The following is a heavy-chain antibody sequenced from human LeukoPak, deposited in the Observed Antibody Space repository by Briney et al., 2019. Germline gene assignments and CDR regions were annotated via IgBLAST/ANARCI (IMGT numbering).Heavy chain of an antibody. Sequence: PSETLSLTCTVSDDPINSGVYYWNWIRQPAGKGLEWIGLIYTSGTTTNSNPSLKSRVAISLDTSKNHFSLKLSSVTAADTAVYYCARAKKRSRRSRNFYLDVWGKGTTVTVSS. V-gene: IGHV4-61*02. D-gene: IGHD2-2*01. CDR3: ARAKKRSRRSRNFYLDV. CDR2: IYTSGTTT. CDR1: DDPINSGVYY. J-gene: IGHJ6*03.